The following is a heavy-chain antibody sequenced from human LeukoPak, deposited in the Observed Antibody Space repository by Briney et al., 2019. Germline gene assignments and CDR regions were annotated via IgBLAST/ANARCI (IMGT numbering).Heavy chain of an antibody. CDR1: GGSISSSSYY. CDR3: ARPGGRVWYFDL. Sequence: SETLSLTCTVSGGSISSSSYYWGWVRQPPGKGLEWIGSIYYSGSTYYNPSLKSRVTISVDTSKNQFSLKLSSVTAADTAVYFCARPGGRVWYFDLWCCGTVVTVSS. J-gene: IGHJ2*01. D-gene: IGHD3-16*01. V-gene: IGHV4-39*01. CDR2: IYYSGST.